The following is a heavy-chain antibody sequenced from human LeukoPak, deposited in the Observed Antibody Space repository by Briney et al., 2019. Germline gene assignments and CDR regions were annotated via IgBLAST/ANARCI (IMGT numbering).Heavy chain of an antibody. D-gene: IGHD6-13*01. CDR2: IYYSGST. CDR1: GGSISSSSYY. Sequence: SSETLSLTCTVSGGSISSSSYYWGWIRQLPGKGLEWIGSIYYSGSTYYNPSLKSRVTISVDTSKNQFSLKLSSVTAADTAVYYCARFSSSWYSFDYWGQGTLVTVSS. J-gene: IGHJ4*02. V-gene: IGHV4-39*01. CDR3: ARFSSSWYSFDY.